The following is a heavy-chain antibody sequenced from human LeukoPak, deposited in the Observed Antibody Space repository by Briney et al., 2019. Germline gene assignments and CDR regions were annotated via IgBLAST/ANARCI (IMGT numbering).Heavy chain of an antibody. CDR3: ARDRGGSYYY. CDR1: RFTFSNYA. Sequence: GGSLRLSCAASRFTFSNYAMSWVRQAPGKGLEWVANIKQDGSEKYYVDSVKGRFTISRDNAKNSLYLQMNSLRAEDTAVYYCARDRGGSYYYWGQGTLVTVSS. CDR2: IKQDGSEK. D-gene: IGHD1-26*01. J-gene: IGHJ4*02. V-gene: IGHV3-7*01.